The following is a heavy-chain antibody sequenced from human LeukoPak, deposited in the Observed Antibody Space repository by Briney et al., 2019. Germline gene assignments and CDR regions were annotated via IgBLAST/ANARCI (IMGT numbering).Heavy chain of an antibody. D-gene: IGHD1-26*01. Sequence: ASVKVSCKASGYTFTSYYMHWVRQAPGQGLEWMGIINPSGGSTSYAQKFQGRVTMTRDMSTSTVYMELSSLRSEDTAVYYCARGALSGSYYWSPYYYMDVWGKGTTVTVSS. CDR3: ARGALSGSYYWSPYYYMDV. J-gene: IGHJ6*03. V-gene: IGHV1-46*01. CDR1: GYTFTSYY. CDR2: INPSGGST.